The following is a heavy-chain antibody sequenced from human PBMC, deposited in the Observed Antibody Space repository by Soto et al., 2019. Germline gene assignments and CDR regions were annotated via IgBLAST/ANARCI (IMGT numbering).Heavy chain of an antibody. D-gene: IGHD4-17*01. CDR3: ARVQAYGGNPNWYFDL. J-gene: IGHJ2*01. CDR1: GYTFTNHF. V-gene: IGHV1-3*01. Sequence: QVQLVQSGAEVKKPGASVKVSCKASGYTFTNHFMHWVRQAPGQRLEWMGWINAGKGNTMYSQRFQDRVTITRDTSATTAYMEVSILRSEDTAVYYCARVQAYGGNPNWYFDLWGRGTLVTVSS. CDR2: INAGKGNT.